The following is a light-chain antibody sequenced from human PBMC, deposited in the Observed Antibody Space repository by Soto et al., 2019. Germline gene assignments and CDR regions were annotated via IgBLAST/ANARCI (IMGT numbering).Light chain of an antibody. CDR3: QQYGSSSWT. J-gene: IGKJ1*01. CDR2: GTS. CDR1: QSVSSSY. V-gene: IGKV3-20*01. Sequence: EIVLTQSPGTLSLSPGERATLSCRASQSVSSSYLAWYQQKPGQAPRLLIYGTSIRATAIPDMFSGSGSGTDFTLTISRLEPEDFAVYYCQQYGSSSWTFGQGTKVEIK.